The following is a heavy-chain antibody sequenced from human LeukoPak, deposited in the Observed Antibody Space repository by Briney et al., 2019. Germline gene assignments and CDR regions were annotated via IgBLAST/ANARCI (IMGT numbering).Heavy chain of an antibody. CDR1: GFTFSSYA. Sequence: GGSLRLTCAASGFTFSSYAMSWVRQAPGKGREWVSAISGSGGSTYYADSVKGRFTISRDNSKNTLYLQMNSLRAEDTAVYYCAKAAVLGSSGWYGVDYWGQGTLVTVSS. CDR3: AKAAVLGSSGWYGVDY. V-gene: IGHV3-23*01. CDR2: ISGSGGST. J-gene: IGHJ4*02. D-gene: IGHD6-19*01.